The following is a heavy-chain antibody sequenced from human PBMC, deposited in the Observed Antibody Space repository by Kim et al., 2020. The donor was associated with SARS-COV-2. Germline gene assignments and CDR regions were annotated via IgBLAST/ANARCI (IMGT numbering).Heavy chain of an antibody. J-gene: IGHJ4*02. Sequence: ASVKVSCKASGYTFTSYGISWVRQAPGQGLEWMGWISAYNGNTNYAQKLQGRVTMTTDTSTSTAYMELRSLRSDDTAVYYCARDYLYYYDSSGYYYPYYFDYWGQGTLVTVSS. CDR3: ARDYLYYYDSSGYYYPYYFDY. CDR1: GYTFTSYG. D-gene: IGHD3-22*01. CDR2: ISAYNGNT. V-gene: IGHV1-18*01.